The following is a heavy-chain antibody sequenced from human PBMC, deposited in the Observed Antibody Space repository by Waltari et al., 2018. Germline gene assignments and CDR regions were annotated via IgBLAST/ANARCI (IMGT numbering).Heavy chain of an antibody. CDR2: IRYDGSNK. V-gene: IGHV3-30*02. CDR1: GFPFSSYG. CDR3: AKGVTYFDY. J-gene: IGHJ4*02. Sequence: QVQLVESGGGVVQPGGSLRLSCAASGFPFSSYGMHWVRQAPGKGLEWVAFIRYDGSNKYYADSVKGRFTISRDNSKNTLYLQMNSLRAEDTAVYYCAKGVTYFDYWGQGTLVTVSS.